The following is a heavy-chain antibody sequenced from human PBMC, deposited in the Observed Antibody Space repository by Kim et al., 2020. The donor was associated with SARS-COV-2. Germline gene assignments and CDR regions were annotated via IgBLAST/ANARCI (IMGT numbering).Heavy chain of an antibody. V-gene: IGHV3-7*01. J-gene: IGHJ4*01. Sequence: GGSLRLSCAASGYTFTNSWMPWVRQPPGKGLEYVSTVRRGAVGKDYADSMRGRFSISRDNAKNTLYLQMGSLRAEDTALYYCARPFFYNLD. CDR3: ARPFFYNLD. CDR2: VRRGAVGK. D-gene: IGHD1-1*01. CDR1: GYTFTNSW.